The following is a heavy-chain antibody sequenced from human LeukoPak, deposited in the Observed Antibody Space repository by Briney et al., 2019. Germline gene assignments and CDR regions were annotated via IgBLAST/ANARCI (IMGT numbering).Heavy chain of an antibody. Sequence: GGSLRLSCAASGFIFNNYWMSWVRQAPGKGLEWVANIKQDGSEKHYVDSTKGRFTISRDNAKNSLYLQMNSLEVEDTAVYYCARIGYSSSGFDYWGQGTLVTVSS. J-gene: IGHJ4*02. V-gene: IGHV3-7*01. D-gene: IGHD6-6*01. CDR1: GFIFNNYW. CDR2: IKQDGSEK. CDR3: ARIGYSSSGFDY.